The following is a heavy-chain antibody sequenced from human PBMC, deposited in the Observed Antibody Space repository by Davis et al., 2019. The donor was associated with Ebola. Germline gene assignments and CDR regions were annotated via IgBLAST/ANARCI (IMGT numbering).Heavy chain of an antibody. V-gene: IGHV4-34*01. CDR1: GGSFSGYY. CDR3: ARGGGYGGYGMDV. CDR2: INHSGSN. D-gene: IGHD5-12*01. J-gene: IGHJ6*02. Sequence: SETLSLTCAVYGGSFSGYYCSWIRQPPGKGLEWIGEINHSGSNNYNPSLKSRVTISVDTSKNQFSLKLSSVTAADTAVYYCARGGGYGGYGMDVWGQGTTVTVSS.